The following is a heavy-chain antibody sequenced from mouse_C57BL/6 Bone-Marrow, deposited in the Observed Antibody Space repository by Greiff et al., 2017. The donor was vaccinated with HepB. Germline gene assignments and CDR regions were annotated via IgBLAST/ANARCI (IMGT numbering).Heavy chain of an antibody. J-gene: IGHJ4*01. CDR2: INPNYGTT. CDR3: ARGDWDEDYAMDY. Sequence: EVKLVESGPELVKPGASVKISCKASGYSFTDYNMNWVKQSNGKSLEWIGVINPNYGTTSYNQKFKGKATLTVDQSSSTAYMQLNSLTSEDSAVYYCARGDWDEDYAMDYWGQGTSVTVSS. V-gene: IGHV1-39*01. D-gene: IGHD4-1*01. CDR1: GYSFTDYN.